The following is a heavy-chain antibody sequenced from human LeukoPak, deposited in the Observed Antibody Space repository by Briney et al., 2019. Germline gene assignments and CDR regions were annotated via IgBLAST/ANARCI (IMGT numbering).Heavy chain of an antibody. Sequence: SVKVSCKASGGTFSSYAISWVRQAPGQGLEWMGGIIPIFGTANYAQKFQGRVTITADESTSTAYMELSSLRSEDTAVYYCARGGSYYGDAFDIWGQGTMVTVSS. V-gene: IGHV1-69*13. CDR1: GGTFSSYA. CDR2: IIPIFGTA. CDR3: ARGGSYYGDAFDI. J-gene: IGHJ3*02. D-gene: IGHD1-26*01.